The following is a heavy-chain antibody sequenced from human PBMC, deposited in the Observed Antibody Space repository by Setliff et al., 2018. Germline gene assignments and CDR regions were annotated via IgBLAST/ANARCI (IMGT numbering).Heavy chain of an antibody. CDR2: ISGSGRNT. CDR3: AKSGGDHCCPLYHHYYMDV. CDR1: GFTFSTYS. D-gene: IGHD2-21*02. Sequence: GGSLRLSCAASGFTFSTYSLIWVRQAPGTGLEWVSGISGSGRNTYYADSVKGRFTISRDNSKNMLYLQMNSLRPEDTAVYYCAKSGGDHCCPLYHHYYMDVWGTGTTVTVSS. V-gene: IGHV3-23*01. J-gene: IGHJ6*03.